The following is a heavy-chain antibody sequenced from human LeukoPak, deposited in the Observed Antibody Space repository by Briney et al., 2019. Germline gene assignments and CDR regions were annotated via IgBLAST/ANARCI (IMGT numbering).Heavy chain of an antibody. CDR1: GGSISSYY. CDR3: AGTYYYDSSGYYHYSL. Sequence: PSETLSLTCTVPGGSISSYYWSWIRQPPGKGLEWIGYIYYSGSTNYSPSLKSRVTISVDTSKNQFSLKLSSVTAADTAVYYCAGTYYYDSSGYYHYSLWGQGTLVTVSS. J-gene: IGHJ4*02. V-gene: IGHV4-59*01. CDR2: IYYSGST. D-gene: IGHD3-22*01.